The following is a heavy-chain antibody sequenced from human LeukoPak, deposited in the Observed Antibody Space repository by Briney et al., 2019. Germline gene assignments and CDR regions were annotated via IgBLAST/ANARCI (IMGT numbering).Heavy chain of an antibody. J-gene: IGHJ4*02. CDR1: GYTFTGYY. D-gene: IGHD6-19*01. CDR3: ARDRIRSIAVAGTGLIDY. CDR2: INPNSGGT. Sequence: ASVKVFCKASGYTFTGYYMHWVRQAPGQGLEWMGWINPNSGGTNYAQKFQGRVTMTRDTSISTAYMELSRLRSDDTAVYYCARDRIRSIAVAGTGLIDYWGQGTLVTVSS. V-gene: IGHV1-2*02.